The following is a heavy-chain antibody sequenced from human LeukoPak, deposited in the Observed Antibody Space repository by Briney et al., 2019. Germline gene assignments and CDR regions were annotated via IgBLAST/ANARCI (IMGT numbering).Heavy chain of an antibody. D-gene: IGHD5-18*01. V-gene: IGHV4-34*01. CDR2: INHSGST. CDR1: GGSFSGYY. CDR3: AREGYSYGYAHFDY. J-gene: IGHJ4*02. Sequence: SETLSLTCAVYGGSFSGYYWSWIRQPPGKGLEWIGEINHSGSTNYNPSLKSRVTISVDTSKNQFSLKLSSVTAADTAVYYCAREGYSYGYAHFDYWGQGTLVTVSS.